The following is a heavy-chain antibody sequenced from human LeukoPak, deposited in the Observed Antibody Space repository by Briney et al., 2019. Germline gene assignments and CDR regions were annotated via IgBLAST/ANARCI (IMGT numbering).Heavy chain of an antibody. J-gene: IGHJ4*02. V-gene: IGHV4-34*01. CDR1: GGSFSGYY. CDR2: IYYSGST. CDR3: ARVWIQLWPFDH. Sequence: SETLSLTCAVYGGSFSGYYWSRIRQPPGKGLEWIGSIYYSGSTYYNPSLKSRVTISVDTSKNQFSLKLSSVTAADTAVYYCARVWIQLWPFDHWGQGTLVTVSS. D-gene: IGHD5-18*01.